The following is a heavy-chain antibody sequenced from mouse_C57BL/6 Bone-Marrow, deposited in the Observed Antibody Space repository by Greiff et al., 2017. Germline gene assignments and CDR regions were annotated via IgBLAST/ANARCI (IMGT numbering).Heavy chain of an antibody. D-gene: IGHD2-4*01. V-gene: IGHV1-15*01. CDR2: IDPETGGT. Sequence: QVQLQQSGAELVRPGASVTLSCKASGYTFTDYEMHWVKQTPVHGLEWIGAIDPETGGTAYNQKFKGKAILTADKSSSTAYMELRSLTSEDSAVYYCTRWDYDWLYYAMDYWGQGTSVTVSS. CDR1: GYTFTDYE. CDR3: TRWDYDWLYYAMDY. J-gene: IGHJ4*01.